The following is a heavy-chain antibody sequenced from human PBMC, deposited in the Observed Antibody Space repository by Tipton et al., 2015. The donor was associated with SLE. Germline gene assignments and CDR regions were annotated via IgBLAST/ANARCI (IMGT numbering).Heavy chain of an antibody. V-gene: IGHV1-69*05. CDR1: GGTFSSYG. Sequence: QLVQSGAEVKKPGSSVKVSCKASGGTFSSYGISWARQAPGQGLEWMGWISAYNGNTNYAQKFQGRVTITTDESTSTAYMELSSLRSEDTAVYYCARDSSGDYYYGMDVWGQGTTVTVSS. CDR3: ARDSSGDYYYGMDV. CDR2: ISAYNGNT. D-gene: IGHD3-22*01. J-gene: IGHJ6*02.